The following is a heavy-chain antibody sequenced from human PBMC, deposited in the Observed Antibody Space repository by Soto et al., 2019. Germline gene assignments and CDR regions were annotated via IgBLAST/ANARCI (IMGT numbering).Heavy chain of an antibody. Sequence: QVQLVQSGAEVKKPGASVKVSCKASGYTFTSYGISWVRQAPGQGLEWMGWISAYNGNTNYAQKLQGRVTMTTDTATSTAYMELRSVRSDDTAVYYCARGDYVRGSYRYGPLDYWGQGTLVTVSS. CDR3: ARGDYVRGSYRYGPLDY. D-gene: IGHD3-16*02. CDR2: ISAYNGNT. V-gene: IGHV1-18*04. CDR1: GYTFTSYG. J-gene: IGHJ4*02.